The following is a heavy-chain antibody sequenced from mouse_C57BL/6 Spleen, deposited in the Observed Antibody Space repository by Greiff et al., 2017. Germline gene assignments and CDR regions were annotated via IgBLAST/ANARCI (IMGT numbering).Heavy chain of an antibody. CDR1: GFTFTDYY. CDR2: IRNKANGYTT. V-gene: IGHV7-3*01. CDR3: ARLYGNYVWYFDV. J-gene: IGHJ1*03. Sequence: EVQVVESGGGLVQPGGSLCLSCAASGFTFTDYYMSWVRQPPGKALEWLGFIRNKANGYTTEYSASVKGRFTISRDTSQSILYLQMNALRAEDSATYYCARLYGNYVWYFDVWGTGTTVTVSS. D-gene: IGHD2-1*01.